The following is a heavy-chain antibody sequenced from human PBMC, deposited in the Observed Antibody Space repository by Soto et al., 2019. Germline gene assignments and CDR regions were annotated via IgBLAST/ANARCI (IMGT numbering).Heavy chain of an antibody. D-gene: IGHD6-13*01. Sequence: SETLSLTCTVSGGSISSGGYYWSWIRQHPGKGLEWIGYIYYSGSTYYNPSLKSRVTISVDTSKNQFSLKLSSVTAADTAVYYCAIGLYSSRCKAYFDYWGQGTLVTVSS. CDR3: AIGLYSSRCKAYFDY. CDR2: IYYSGST. CDR1: GGSISSGGYY. J-gene: IGHJ4*02. V-gene: IGHV4-31*03.